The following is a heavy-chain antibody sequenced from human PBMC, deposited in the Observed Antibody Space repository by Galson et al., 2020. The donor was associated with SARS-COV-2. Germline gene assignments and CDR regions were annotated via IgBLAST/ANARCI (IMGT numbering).Heavy chain of an antibody. CDR2: IWYDGSNK. CDR1: GFTFSSYG. D-gene: IGHD2-2*01. Sequence: GGSLRLSCAASGFTFSSYGMHWVRQAPGKGLEWVAVIWYDGSNKKYADSVKGRFTISRDNAKNTLYLQMNSLRAEDTAVYYCASEVPVVGADDGFDIWGQGTMVTVSS. V-gene: IGHV3-33*01. J-gene: IGHJ3*02. CDR3: ASEVPVVGADDGFDI.